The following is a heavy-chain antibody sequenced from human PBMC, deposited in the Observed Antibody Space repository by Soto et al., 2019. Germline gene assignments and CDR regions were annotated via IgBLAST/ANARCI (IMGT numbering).Heavy chain of an antibody. CDR2: ISAYNGNT. D-gene: IGHD5-12*01. CDR1: GYTFTSYA. J-gene: IGHJ4*02. CDR3: ARAIVAEFFDY. Sequence: ASVKVSCKASGYTFTSYAMHWVRQAPGQRLEWMGWISAYNGNTNYAQKLQGRVTMTTDTSTSTAYMELRSLRSDDTAVYYCARAIVAEFFDYWGQGTLVTVSS. V-gene: IGHV1-18*01.